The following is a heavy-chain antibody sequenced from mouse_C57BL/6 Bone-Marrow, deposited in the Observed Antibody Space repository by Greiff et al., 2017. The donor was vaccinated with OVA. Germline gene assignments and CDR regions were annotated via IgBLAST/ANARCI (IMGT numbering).Heavy chain of an antibody. Sequence: VQLQQPGTELVKPGASVKLSCKASGYTFTSYWMHWVKQRPGQGLEWIGNINPSNGGTNYNEKFKSKATLTVDKSSSTAYMQLSSLTSEDSAVYYCARNPSYYYVSSYLFDYWGQGTTLTVSS. D-gene: IGHD1-1*01. V-gene: IGHV1-53*01. CDR2: INPSNGGT. CDR3: ARNPSYYYVSSYLFDY. CDR1: GYTFTSYW. J-gene: IGHJ2*01.